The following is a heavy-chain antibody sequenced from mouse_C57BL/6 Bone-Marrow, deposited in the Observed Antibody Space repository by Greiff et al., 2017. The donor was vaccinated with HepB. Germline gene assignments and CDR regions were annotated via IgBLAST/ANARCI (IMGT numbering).Heavy chain of an antibody. V-gene: IGHV14-4*01. CDR1: GFNIKDDY. CDR3: STDGYTTWYFDV. D-gene: IGHD2-3*01. CDR2: IDPENGDT. Sequence: EVQLQQSGAELVRPGASVKLSCTASGFNIKDDYMHWVKQRTEQGLEWIGWIDPENGDTEYASKFQGKATITADTSSNTAYLQLSSLTSEDTAVYYCSTDGYTTWYFDVWGTGTTVTVSS. J-gene: IGHJ1*03.